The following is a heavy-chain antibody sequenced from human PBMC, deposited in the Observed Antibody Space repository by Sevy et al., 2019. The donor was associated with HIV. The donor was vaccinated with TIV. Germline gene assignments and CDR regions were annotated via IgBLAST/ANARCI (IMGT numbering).Heavy chain of an antibody. J-gene: IGHJ4*02. Sequence: GGSLRLSCAASGFIFGDYYMAWVRQAPGKGLEWISYVSRGGFTIYYADSVEGRFSISRDDAKDSLFLQMDSLRAEDTAFYYCERGAHYDDANWGFDYWGQGALVTVSS. CDR1: GFIFGDYY. CDR3: ERGAHYDDANWGFDY. D-gene: IGHD3-22*01. V-gene: IGHV3-11*01. CDR2: VSRGGFTI.